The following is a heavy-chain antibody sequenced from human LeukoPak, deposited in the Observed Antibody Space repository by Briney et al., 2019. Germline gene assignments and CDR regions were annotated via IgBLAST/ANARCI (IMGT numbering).Heavy chain of an antibody. CDR3: ARDGLSGDQAFDAFDI. CDR1: GFTFRSYE. J-gene: IGHJ3*02. D-gene: IGHD1-26*01. Sequence: GGSLRLSCAASGFTFRSYEMGWVRQAPGKGLEWIAYIRSSGSNMYYADSVRGRFSISRDNAKDSLYLQMNSLRAEDTAIYYCARDGLSGDQAFDAFDIWGQGTMVTVSS. CDR2: IRSSGSNM. V-gene: IGHV3-48*03.